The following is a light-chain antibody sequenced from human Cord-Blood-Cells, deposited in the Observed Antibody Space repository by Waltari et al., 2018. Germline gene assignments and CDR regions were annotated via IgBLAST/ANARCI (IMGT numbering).Light chain of an antibody. V-gene: IGLV2-14*01. CDR2: EVS. CDR3: SSYTSSSTLAYV. Sequence: QSALTQPASVSGSPGQSITISCTGTSSDVGGYQYVSWYQQHPGKAPKHMIYEVSNRPSGVSNRFSGSKSGNPASLTISGLQAEDEADYYGSSYTSSSTLAYVFGTGTKVTVL. CDR1: SSDVGGYQY. J-gene: IGLJ1*01.